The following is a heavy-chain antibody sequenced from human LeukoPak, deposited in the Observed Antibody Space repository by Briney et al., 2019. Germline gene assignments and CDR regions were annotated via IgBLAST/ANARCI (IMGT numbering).Heavy chain of an antibody. D-gene: IGHD3-10*01. CDR3: ARYGGSGSSHIPPSYYYGMDV. Sequence: SETLSLTCTVSGGSISSGDYYWSWIRQPPGKGLEWIGYIYYSGSTYYNPSPKSRVTISVDTSKNQFSLKLSSVTAAGTAVYYCARYGGSGSSHIPPSYYYGMDVWGQGTTVTVSS. CDR2: IYYSGST. J-gene: IGHJ6*02. CDR1: GGSISSGDYY. V-gene: IGHV4-30-4*08.